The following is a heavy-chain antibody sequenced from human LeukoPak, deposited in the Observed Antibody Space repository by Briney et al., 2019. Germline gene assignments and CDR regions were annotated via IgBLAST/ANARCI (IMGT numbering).Heavy chain of an antibody. V-gene: IGHV3-7*01. CDR2: IRQDGSEK. CDR3: ASGPYYYYYMDV. CDR1: GFTFNNYW. Sequence: GGSLRLSCAASGFTFNNYWMSWVRQAPGKVLEWVANIRQDGSEKYYVDSVKGRFTISRDNAKKSLFLQMNSLRAEDTAVYYCASGPYYYYYMDVWGKGTTVTISS. J-gene: IGHJ6*03.